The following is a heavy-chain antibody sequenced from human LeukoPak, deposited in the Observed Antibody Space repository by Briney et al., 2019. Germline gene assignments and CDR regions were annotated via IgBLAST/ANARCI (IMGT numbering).Heavy chain of an antibody. D-gene: IGHD3-10*01. J-gene: IGHJ3*02. CDR3: ARIIGSTPNAFDI. CDR1: GYSFTSYW. Sequence: GESLKISCKGSGYSFTSYWIGWVRQVPGNGLEWMGIIWTDDSDTRYSPSFQGQVTISVDKSTSTAFLEWSTLEAPDTAMYYCARIIGSTPNAFDIWAQGTMVTVSS. V-gene: IGHV5-51*01. CDR2: IWTDDSDT.